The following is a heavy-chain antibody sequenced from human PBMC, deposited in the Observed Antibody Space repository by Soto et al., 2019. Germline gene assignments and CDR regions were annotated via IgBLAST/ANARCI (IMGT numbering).Heavy chain of an antibody. CDR3: VGEVGFQLIY. J-gene: IGHJ4*02. V-gene: IGHV3-48*01. Sequence: EVQLVESGGGLVQPGGSLRLSCAASGFTFSTHSMNWVRQAPGKGLEWISYITSSSGTMYADSVKGRFTISRDNAKNSLYLQMNSLRAEDTAVYFRVGEVGFQLIYWGQGTLVTVSS. D-gene: IGHD2-2*01. CDR1: GFTFSTHS. CDR2: ITSSSGT.